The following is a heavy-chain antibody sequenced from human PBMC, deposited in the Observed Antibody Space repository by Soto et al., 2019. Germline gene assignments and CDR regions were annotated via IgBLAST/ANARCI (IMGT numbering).Heavy chain of an antibody. J-gene: IGHJ6*04. D-gene: IGHD3-10*01. Sequence: EVQLVESGGGLVQPGGSLRLSCAASGFTLSGRSMHWVRQAPGRGLVWVSGMDNAVNDSTYADSVKGRFTSSRDNAKNMLYLQMNSLRVEDTAVYYCARGWFGPDVWGKGNTVTVSS. CDR3: ARGWFGPDV. CDR2: MDNAVNDS. CDR1: GFTLSGRS. V-gene: IGHV3-74*01.